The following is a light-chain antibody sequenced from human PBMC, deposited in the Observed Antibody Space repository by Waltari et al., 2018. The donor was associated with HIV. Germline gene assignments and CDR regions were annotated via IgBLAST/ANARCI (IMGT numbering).Light chain of an antibody. CDR3: CSYAGSFWV. J-gene: IGLJ3*02. CDR2: DVN. V-gene: IGLV2-11*01. CDR1: SSDVGFYNY. Sequence: QSALTQPRSVSGSPGQSVTISCTGASSDVGFYNYVSCYQQHPGKAPKLMIYDVNKRPSGVPDRCSGSKSGNTASLTISGLQAEDEADYYCCSYAGSFWVFGGGTKLTVL.